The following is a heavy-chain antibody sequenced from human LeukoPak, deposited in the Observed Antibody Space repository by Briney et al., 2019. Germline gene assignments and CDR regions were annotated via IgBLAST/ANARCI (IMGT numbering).Heavy chain of an antibody. J-gene: IGHJ4*02. D-gene: IGHD3-3*01. CDR2: IYYSVST. V-gene: IGHV4-59*01. CDR3: ARDLLDDSWSGPGY. Sequence: SETLSLTCAVSGGSISSYYWTWIRQPPGKGLEYIGHIYYSVSTNYNPSLKSRVTISVDTSKNQFSLKLRSVTTADTAVYYCARDLLDDSWSGPGYWGQGTLVTVSS. CDR1: GGSISSYY.